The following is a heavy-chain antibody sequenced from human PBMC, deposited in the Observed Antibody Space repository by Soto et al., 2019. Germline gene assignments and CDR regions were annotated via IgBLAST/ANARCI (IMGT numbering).Heavy chain of an antibody. CDR3: ATSVGIAPTGEDGMDV. J-gene: IGHJ6*02. Sequence: ASVKVSCKASGGTFSIYGFSWVRQAPGQGPEWIGGIIPILTTPNYAQKFQGRVTIVADESTTTVYTELSSLKFEDTAVYYCATSVGIAPTGEDGMDVWGQGTSVTVSS. D-gene: IGHD2-8*02. V-gene: IGHV1-69*13. CDR1: GGTFSIYG. CDR2: IIPILTTP.